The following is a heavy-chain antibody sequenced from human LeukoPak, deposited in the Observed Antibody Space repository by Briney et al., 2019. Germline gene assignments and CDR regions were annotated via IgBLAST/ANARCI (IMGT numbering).Heavy chain of an antibody. V-gene: IGHV4-59*13. CDR3: ARAGRFTSGRSYFFDN. CDR2: VSYSGNT. J-gene: IGHJ4*02. CDR1: GGSISGYY. D-gene: IGHD3-3*01. Sequence: SETLSLTCSVSGGSISGYYRSWIRQRPGKGLEWIAYVSYSGNTNYTPSLKNRVSISVDTSKNQFSLQLRSVTAADTAFYYCARAGRFTSGRSYFFDNWGQGTLVTVS.